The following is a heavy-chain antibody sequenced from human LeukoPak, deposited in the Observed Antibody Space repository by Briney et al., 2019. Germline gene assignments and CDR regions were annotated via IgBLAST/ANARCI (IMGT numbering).Heavy chain of an antibody. D-gene: IGHD1-14*01. Sequence: SETLSLTCTVSGGSISSSSYYWGWIRQPPGKGLEWIGSIYYSGSTYYNPSLKSRVTISVDTSKNQFSLKLSSVTAADTAVYYCARDPAFSGLDYWGQGTLVTVSS. CDR2: IYYSGST. J-gene: IGHJ4*02. CDR1: GGSISSSSYY. V-gene: IGHV4-39*07. CDR3: ARDPAFSGLDY.